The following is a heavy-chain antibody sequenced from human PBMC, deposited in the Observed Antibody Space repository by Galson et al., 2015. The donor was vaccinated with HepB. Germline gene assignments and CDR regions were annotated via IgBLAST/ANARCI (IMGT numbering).Heavy chain of an antibody. Sequence: LSLTCAVSGASVSSGGYSWSWIRQPPGKGLEWIGYIYYSGSVYYNSSLKSRVTISVDTSKNHFSLILTSVTAADTAVYYCAREAPTLRYPHDAFDIWGQGTMVTVSS. CDR1: GASVSSGGYS. CDR3: AREAPTLRYPHDAFDI. D-gene: IGHD3-9*01. V-gene: IGHV4-30-4*07. CDR2: IYYSGSV. J-gene: IGHJ3*02.